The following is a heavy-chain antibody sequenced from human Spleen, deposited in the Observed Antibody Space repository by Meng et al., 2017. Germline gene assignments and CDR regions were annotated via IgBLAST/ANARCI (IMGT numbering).Heavy chain of an antibody. Sequence: VKVSCKASGGTFSRYAISLVPQAPGQGLEWMGGIIPIFGTANYAQKFQGRVTITTDESTSTAYMELSSLRSEDTAVYYCARVKGRGIAYYYDSSGYKPGGEYYFDYWGQGTLVTVSS. CDR3: ARVKGRGIAYYYDSSGYKPGGEYYFDY. V-gene: IGHV1-69*05. CDR1: GGTFSRYA. CDR2: IIPIFGTA. J-gene: IGHJ4*02. D-gene: IGHD3-22*01.